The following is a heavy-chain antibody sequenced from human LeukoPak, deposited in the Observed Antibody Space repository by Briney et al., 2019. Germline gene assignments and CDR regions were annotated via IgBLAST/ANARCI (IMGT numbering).Heavy chain of an antibody. CDR2: ISIDGNTQ. V-gene: IGHV3-30-3*01. Sequence: AGGCLRLSCTASGYRFSVYAMQCVRDAPGKGRECVAVISIDGNTQYYADSVRGRFSISRDNSENTLYLEMSSLRGEDTGIFYCAREEYKYGLGALDVWGQGTTVTVSS. J-gene: IGHJ6*02. CDR3: AREEYKYGLGALDV. D-gene: IGHD5-18*01. CDR1: GYRFSVYA.